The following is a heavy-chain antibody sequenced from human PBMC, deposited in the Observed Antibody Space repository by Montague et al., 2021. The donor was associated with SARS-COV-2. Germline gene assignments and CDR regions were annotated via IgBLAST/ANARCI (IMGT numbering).Heavy chain of an antibody. CDR1: GGSFSGYY. V-gene: IGHV4-34*01. CDR2: INHSGST. D-gene: IGHD3-10*01. CDR3: ARVRYYGSGTSLGLDV. Sequence: SETLSLTCAVYGGSFSGYYWSWIRQSPGKGLEWIGEINHSGSTNYNPSLKSRVTISVDTSKNQFSLKLSSVTAADTAVYYCARVRYYGSGTSLGLDVWGPGTPGTVPP. J-gene: IGHJ6*01.